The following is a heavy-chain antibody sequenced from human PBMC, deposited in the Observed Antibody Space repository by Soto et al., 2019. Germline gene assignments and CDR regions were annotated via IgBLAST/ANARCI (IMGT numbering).Heavy chain of an antibody. CDR1: GCNFRNYG. CDR3: ARDQLYYNDISGRPLNAFDV. D-gene: IGHD3-22*01. CDR2: IGIGSSTK. J-gene: IGHJ3*01. Sequence: GGSLRLSCTASGCNFRNYGMNWVRQAPGKGLEWVSYIGIGSSTKYYADSVKGRFTISRDNAKNSLYLQMNSLRAEDTAVYYCARDQLYYNDISGRPLNAFDVWGQGTMVTVSS. V-gene: IGHV3-48*01.